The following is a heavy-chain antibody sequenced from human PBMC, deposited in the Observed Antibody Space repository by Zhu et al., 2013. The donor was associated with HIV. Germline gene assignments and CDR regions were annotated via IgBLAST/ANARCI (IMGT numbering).Heavy chain of an antibody. D-gene: IGHD2-21*02. J-gene: IGHJ4*02. Sequence: QVQLVQSGAEVKKPGSSVKVSCKASGGTFSSYAISWVRQAPGQGLEWMGGIIPIFGTANYAQKFQGRVTITADESTSTAYMELSSLRSEDTAVYYCARESHHPYCGGDCYQPSFDYWGQGTLVTVSS. CDR1: GGTFSSYA. V-gene: IGHV1-69*01. CDR3: ARESHHPYCGGDCYQPSFDY. CDR2: IIPIFGTA.